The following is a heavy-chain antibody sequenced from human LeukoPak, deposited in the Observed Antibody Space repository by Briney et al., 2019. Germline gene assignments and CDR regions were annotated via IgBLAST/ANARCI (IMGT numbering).Heavy chain of an antibody. V-gene: IGHV4-31*03. J-gene: IGHJ4*02. D-gene: IGHD1/OR15-1a*01. CDR1: GGSISSGGYY. CDR3: ARNGVRYEQLDY. Sequence: PSETLSLTCTVSGGSISSGGYYWSWIRQHPGKGLEWIGYIYYSGSTYYNPSLKSRVTISVDTSKNQFSLKLSSVTAADTAVYYCARNGVRYEQLDYWGQGTLVTVSS. CDR2: IYYSGST.